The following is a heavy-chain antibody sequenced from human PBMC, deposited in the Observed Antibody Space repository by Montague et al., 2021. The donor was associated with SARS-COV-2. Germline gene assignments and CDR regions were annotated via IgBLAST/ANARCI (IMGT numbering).Heavy chain of an antibody. D-gene: IGHD1-1*01. CDR1: GDSIDSGDW. J-gene: IGHJ4*02. Sequence: SETLSLTCTVSGDSIDSGDWWSWVRQAPGRGLEFIGEIHHSGGTNYNPSLRSRVTMSVDKSKNQFSLSLSSVTAADTAVYYCARVPLVGPTAGTSDYWSLGTLVAVSS. CDR3: ARVPLVGPTAGTSDY. CDR2: IHHSGGT. V-gene: IGHV4-4*02.